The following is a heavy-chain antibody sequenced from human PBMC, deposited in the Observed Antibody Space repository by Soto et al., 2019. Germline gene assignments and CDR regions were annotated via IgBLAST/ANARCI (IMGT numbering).Heavy chain of an antibody. CDR2: IYPGDSDT. V-gene: IGHV5-51*01. D-gene: IGHD6-6*01. CDR3: ARVGSIAARPDYYYYGMDV. CDR1: GYSFTSYW. Sequence: PGESLKISCKGSGYSFTSYWIGWVRQMPGKGLEWMGIIYPGDSDTRYSPSFQGQVTISADKSISTAYLQWSSLKASDTAMYYCARVGSIAARPDYYYYGMDVWGQGTTVTVSS. J-gene: IGHJ6*02.